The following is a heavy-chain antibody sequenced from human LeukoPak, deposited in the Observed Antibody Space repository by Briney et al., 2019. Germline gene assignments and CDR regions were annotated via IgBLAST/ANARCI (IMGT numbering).Heavy chain of an antibody. D-gene: IGHD3-10*01. J-gene: IGHJ1*01. CDR3: ARDLRSPPY. CDR1: LFTLIGDW. CDR2: INQDGSEK. Sequence: GGAPRHSSAPSLFTLIGDWMSWGRQAPGGGGEWGANINQDGSEKYYVDSVKGRFTISRDNAKTPLYLQMNRLRAEDTAVYYCARDLRSPPYWGQGTLVPV. V-gene: IGHV3-7*01.